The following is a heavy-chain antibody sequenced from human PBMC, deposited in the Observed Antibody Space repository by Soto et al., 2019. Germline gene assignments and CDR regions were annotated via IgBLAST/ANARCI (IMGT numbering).Heavy chain of an antibody. CDR2: LYSGGTT. D-gene: IGHD6-13*01. J-gene: IGHJ4*02. Sequence: PGGSLRLSCTASGFIVTGSYMSWVRQAPGKGLEWVSGLYSGGTTYYADSVKGRFTIYGDNSKNTLFLQMNSLRGEDTAVYFCAKQTSSSSTFHHWGQGTLVTVSS. CDR3: AKQTSSSSTFHH. V-gene: IGHV3-66*04. CDR1: GFIVTGSY.